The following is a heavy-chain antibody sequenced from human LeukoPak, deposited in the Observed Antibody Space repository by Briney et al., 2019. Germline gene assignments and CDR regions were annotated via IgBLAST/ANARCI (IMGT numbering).Heavy chain of an antibody. J-gene: IGHJ4*02. CDR1: GGSFGGYY. CDR2: INHMGTT. CDR3: ASHGYDSSGYYYGFDY. D-gene: IGHD3-22*01. Sequence: SETLSLTCAVDGGSFGGYYWTWFRQSPGKGLEWIGEINHMGTTNSNPSLKSRVTISVDTSKNQFSLKLSSVTAADTAVYYRASHGYDSSGYYYGFDYWGQGTLVTVSS. V-gene: IGHV4-34*01.